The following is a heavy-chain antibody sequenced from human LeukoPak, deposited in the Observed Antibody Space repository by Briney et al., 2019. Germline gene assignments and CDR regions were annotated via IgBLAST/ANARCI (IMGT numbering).Heavy chain of an antibody. D-gene: IGHD3-16*01. CDR1: GGSISSSSYY. Sequence: PSETLSLTCTVSGGSISSSSYYWGWIRQPPGKGLEWIGSIYYSGSTYYNPSLKSRVTISVDTSKNQFSLKLSSVTAADTAVYYCARVAPESAHYVTAFDYWGQGTLVTVSS. CDR2: IYYSGST. J-gene: IGHJ4*02. CDR3: ARVAPESAHYVTAFDY. V-gene: IGHV4-39*07.